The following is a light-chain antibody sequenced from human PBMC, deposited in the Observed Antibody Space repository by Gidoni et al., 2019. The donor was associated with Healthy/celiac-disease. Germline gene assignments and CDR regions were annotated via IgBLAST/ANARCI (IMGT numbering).Light chain of an antibody. Sequence: QSALTHPASVSGSPGQSITIPCTGTSSDVGGYNYVSWYQQHPGKAPKLMISDVSNRPSGVSNRFSGSQPGNTASLTISGLQAEDEADYYCSSYTSSSTPVFGGGTKLTVL. CDR2: DVS. J-gene: IGLJ2*01. V-gene: IGLV2-14*03. CDR3: SSYTSSSTPV. CDR1: SSDVGGYNY.